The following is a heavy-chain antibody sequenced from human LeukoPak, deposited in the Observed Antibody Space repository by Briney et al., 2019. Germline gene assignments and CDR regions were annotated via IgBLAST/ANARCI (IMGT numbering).Heavy chain of an antibody. J-gene: IGHJ4*02. Sequence: AASVKVSCKASGYTFTSYDINWVRQATGQGLEWMGWMNPNSGNTNYAQKLQGRVTMTTDTSTSTAYMELRSLRSDDTAVYYCARDPAAIVVVPALPLAVGWELWGQGTLVTVSS. CDR3: ARDPAAIVVVPALPLAVGWEL. CDR2: MNPNSGNT. D-gene: IGHD2-2*01. V-gene: IGHV1-18*01. CDR1: GYTFTSYD.